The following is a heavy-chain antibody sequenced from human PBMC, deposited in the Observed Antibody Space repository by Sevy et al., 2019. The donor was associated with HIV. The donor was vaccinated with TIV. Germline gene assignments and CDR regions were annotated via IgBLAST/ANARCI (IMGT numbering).Heavy chain of an antibody. CDR1: GFTFSSYA. D-gene: IGHD6-13*01. CDR3: AREAAAVKLVPPYFDY. V-gene: IGHV3-30*04. CDR2: ISYDGSNK. J-gene: IGHJ4*02. Sequence: GESLKISCAASGFTFSSYAMHWVRQAPGKGLEWVAVISYDGSNKYYADSVKGRFTISRDNSKNTLYLQMNSLRAEDTAVYYCAREAAAVKLVPPYFDYWGQGTLVTVSS.